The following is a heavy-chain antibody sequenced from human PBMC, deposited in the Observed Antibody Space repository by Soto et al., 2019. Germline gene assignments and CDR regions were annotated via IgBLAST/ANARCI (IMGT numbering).Heavy chain of an antibody. J-gene: IGHJ4*02. CDR1: GFTFSGYS. V-gene: IGHV3-48*02. Sequence: PGGSLRLSCAASGFTFSGYSVNWVRQAPGKGLEWVSYISSGSKTIYYAESVKGRFTVSRDNARNSQYLQMNSLRDEDTAVYYCSREDILGVRILDYWGQGTLVTVSS. D-gene: IGHD3-9*01. CDR3: SREDILGVRILDY. CDR2: ISSGSKTI.